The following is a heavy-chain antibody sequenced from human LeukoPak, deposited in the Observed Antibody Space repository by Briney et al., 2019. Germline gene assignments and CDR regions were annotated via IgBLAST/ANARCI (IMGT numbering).Heavy chain of an antibody. D-gene: IGHD3-9*01. CDR2: IYYSGST. CDR1: GGSISSYY. Sequence: ASETLYLTCTVSGGSISSYYWSWIRQPPGEGLEWIGYIYYSGSTNYNPSLKSRVTISVDTSKNQFSLKLSSVTAADTAVYYCARQVPSYYDILTRYNQYYFDYWGQGTLVTVSS. V-gene: IGHV4-59*08. CDR3: ARQVPSYYDILTRYNQYYFDY. J-gene: IGHJ4*02.